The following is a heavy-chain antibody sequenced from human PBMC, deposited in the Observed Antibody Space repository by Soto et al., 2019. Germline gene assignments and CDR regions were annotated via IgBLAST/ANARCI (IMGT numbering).Heavy chain of an antibody. V-gene: IGHV3-33*01. CDR1: GFTCSSYG. CDR2: RWYDGSNK. CDR3: ARATTYYYDSSGYYQDY. D-gene: IGHD3-22*01. Sequence: GGSLRLFCAASGFTCSSYGMDGVRQAPGKGLEWGAVRWYDGSNKYYADSVKGRCTISRDNSKNTLYLQKNSLTAEDTAVYYCARATTYYYDSSGYYQDYWGQGPLVTVSS. J-gene: IGHJ4*02.